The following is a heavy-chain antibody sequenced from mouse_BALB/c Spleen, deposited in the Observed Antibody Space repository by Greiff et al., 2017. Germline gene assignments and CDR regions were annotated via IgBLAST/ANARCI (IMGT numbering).Heavy chain of an antibody. J-gene: IGHJ4*01. Sequence: EESGPGLVKPSQSLSLTCSVTGYSITSGYYWNWIRQFPGNKLEWMGYISYDGSNNYNPSLKNRISITRDTSKNQFFLKLNSVTTEDTATYYCAREGYGNYGYYYAMDYWGQGTSVTVSS. CDR1: GYSITSGYY. CDR2: ISYDGSN. CDR3: AREGYGNYGYYYAMDY. D-gene: IGHD2-10*02. V-gene: IGHV3-6*02.